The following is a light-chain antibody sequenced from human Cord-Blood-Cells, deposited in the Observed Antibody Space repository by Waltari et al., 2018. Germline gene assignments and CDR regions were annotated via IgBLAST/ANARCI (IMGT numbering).Light chain of an antibody. CDR2: DVS. Sequence: QSALTQPRSVSGSPGQSVPIPCTGTSSDVGGYNYVSWYQKPPGKAPKLLIYDVSKRPSGVPDRFSGSKSGNTASLTISGLQAEDEADYYCCSYAGSYTWVFGGGTKLTVL. CDR3: CSYAGSYTWV. CDR1: SSDVGGYNY. J-gene: IGLJ3*02. V-gene: IGLV2-11*02.